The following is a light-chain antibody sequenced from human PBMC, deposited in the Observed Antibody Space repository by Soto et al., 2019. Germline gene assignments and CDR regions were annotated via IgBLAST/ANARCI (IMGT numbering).Light chain of an antibody. CDR1: QSVSNNY. CDR3: QQRTNWPI. J-gene: IGKJ1*01. CDR2: GAS. Sequence: EIVLTHSPGTLSLSPWEIVTLSCRASQSVSNNYLAWYQQKPGQAPRLLIYGASNRATGIPVRFSGSGSGTDFILTISSLEPEDFAVYYCQQRTNWPIFGQGTKVDIK. V-gene: IGKV3-11*01.